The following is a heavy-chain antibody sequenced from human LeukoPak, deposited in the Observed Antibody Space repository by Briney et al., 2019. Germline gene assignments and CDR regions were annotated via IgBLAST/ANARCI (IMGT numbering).Heavy chain of an antibody. CDR2: ISSSGSTI. D-gene: IGHD3-22*01. Sequence: GGSLRLSCAASGFTFSSYEMNWVHQAPGKGLEWVSYISSSGSTIYYADSVKGRFTISRDNAKNSLYLQMNSLRAEDTAVYYCAKDQHYYDSSGYYPLDYWGQGTLVTVSS. CDR1: GFTFSSYE. J-gene: IGHJ4*02. V-gene: IGHV3-48*03. CDR3: AKDQHYYDSSGYYPLDY.